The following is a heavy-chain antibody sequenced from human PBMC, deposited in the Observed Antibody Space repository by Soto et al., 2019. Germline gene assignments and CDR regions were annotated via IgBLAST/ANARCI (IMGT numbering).Heavy chain of an antibody. V-gene: IGHV4-34*01. CDR1: GGSFSGYY. CDR2: IDHSGST. J-gene: IGHJ6*03. Sequence: QVQLQQWGAGLLKPSETLSLTCAVYGGSFSGYYWSWIRQPAGKGLEWTGEIDHSGSTNYNPSLKSRVTMSVDTSKNQFSLTLSSVTAADTAVYYCARTLRKGPDYYYYYLDVWGKGTTVTVSS. D-gene: IGHD4-17*01. CDR3: ARTLRKGPDYYYYYLDV.